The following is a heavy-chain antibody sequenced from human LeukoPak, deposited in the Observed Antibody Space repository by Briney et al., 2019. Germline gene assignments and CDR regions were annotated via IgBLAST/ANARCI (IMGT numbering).Heavy chain of an antibody. Sequence: GGSLRLSCAASGFTFNDYGMSWVRQAPGKGLEWVSGLNWNGGSTGYADSVKGRFTISRDNSKNTLYLQMNSLRADDTAVYYCAKVLWQQLFDYWGQGTLVTVSS. CDR2: LNWNGGST. D-gene: IGHD6-13*01. J-gene: IGHJ4*02. CDR3: AKVLWQQLFDY. CDR1: GFTFNDYG. V-gene: IGHV3-20*04.